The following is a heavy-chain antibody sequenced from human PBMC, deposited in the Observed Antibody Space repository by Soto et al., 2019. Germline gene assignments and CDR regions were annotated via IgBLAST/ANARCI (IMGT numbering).Heavy chain of an antibody. J-gene: IGHJ4*01. Sequence: EVQLVESGGGLVQPGGSLRLSCIASGFSFSSYSMNWVRQAPGKGLEWVSYISRSSSTIYHADSVKGSFTISRDKAKNSLYLQTNSLRAAASSVYYCPSASVYHGSWYYYSGHGILVTVSS. CDR1: GFSFSSYS. D-gene: IGHD3-10*01. CDR3: PSASVYHGSWYYY. CDR2: ISRSSSTI. V-gene: IGHV3-48*01.